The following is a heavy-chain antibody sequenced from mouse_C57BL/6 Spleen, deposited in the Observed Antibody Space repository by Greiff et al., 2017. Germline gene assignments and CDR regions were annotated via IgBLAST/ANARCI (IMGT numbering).Heavy chain of an antibody. J-gene: IGHJ4*01. Sequence: DVMLVESGGGLVKPGGSLKLSCAASGFTFSSYAMSWVRQTPEKRLEWVATISDGGSYTYYPDNVKGRFTISRDNAKNNLYLQMSHLKSEDTAMYYCARDEIYYAMDYWGQGTSVTVSS. CDR1: GFTFSSYA. V-gene: IGHV5-4*01. CDR2: ISDGGSYT. CDR3: ARDEIYYAMDY.